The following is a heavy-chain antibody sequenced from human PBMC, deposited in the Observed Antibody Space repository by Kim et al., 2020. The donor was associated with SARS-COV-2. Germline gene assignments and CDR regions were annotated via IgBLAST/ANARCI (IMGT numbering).Heavy chain of an antibody. Sequence: SETLSLTCAVYGGSFSGYYWSWIRQPPGKGLEWIGEINHSGSTNYNPSLKSRVTISVDTSKNQFSLKLSSVTAADTAVYYCASLQQKLRWQPIDYWGQGTLVTVSS. CDR1: GGSFSGYY. CDR2: INHSGST. CDR3: ASLQQKLRWQPIDY. D-gene: IGHD4-17*01. J-gene: IGHJ4*02. V-gene: IGHV4-34*01.